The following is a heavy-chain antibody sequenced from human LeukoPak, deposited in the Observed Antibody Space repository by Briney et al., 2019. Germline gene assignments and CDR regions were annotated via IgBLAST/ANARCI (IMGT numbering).Heavy chain of an antibody. CDR2: INPNSGGT. V-gene: IGHV1-2*02. Sequence: ASVKVSCKASGYTFTGYYMHWVRQAPGQGLEWMGWINPNSGGTNYAQKFQGRVTMTRDTSISTAYMELSRLRSDDTAVYYCARSQYYYDSSGYYYFDYWGQGTLVTVSS. J-gene: IGHJ4*02. CDR3: ARSQYYYDSSGYYYFDY. CDR1: GYTFTGYY. D-gene: IGHD3-22*01.